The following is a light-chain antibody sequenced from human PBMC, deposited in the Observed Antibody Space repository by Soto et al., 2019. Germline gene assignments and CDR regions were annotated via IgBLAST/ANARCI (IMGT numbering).Light chain of an antibody. Sequence: QSVLTQPPSVSAAPGQKLTISCSGSSSNIGNNYVSWYQQPPGTAPKLLIYDNNKRPSGIPDRFSGSKSGTSATLGITGLQTGDEADYYCGTWDSSLSAYVFGTGTKVTVL. V-gene: IGLV1-51*01. J-gene: IGLJ1*01. CDR1: SSNIGNNY. CDR2: DNN. CDR3: GTWDSSLSAYV.